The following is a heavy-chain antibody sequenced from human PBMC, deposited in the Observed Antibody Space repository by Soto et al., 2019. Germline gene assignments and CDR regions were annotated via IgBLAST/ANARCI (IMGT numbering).Heavy chain of an antibody. CDR3: VRDLDGSGSYYTNY. D-gene: IGHD3-10*01. CDR2: ISPHKDDT. Sequence: QVQLVQSGAEVKKPGASVTVSCKTSGYTFSSIGISWVRQAPGQGLEWMGWISPHKDDTYYAQRLQGRVTMTTDTSTRTAYMELRSLRSDDTAVYFCVRDLDGSGSYYTNYWGQGTLVTVSS. CDR1: GYTFSSIG. J-gene: IGHJ4*02. V-gene: IGHV1-18*01.